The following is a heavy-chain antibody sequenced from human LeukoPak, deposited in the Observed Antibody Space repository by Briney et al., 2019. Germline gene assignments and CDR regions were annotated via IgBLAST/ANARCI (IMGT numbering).Heavy chain of an antibody. CDR3: AREIAARPLYYMDV. CDR2: ISSSGSTI. CDR1: GFTFSDYY. Sequence: PGGSLRLSCAASGFTFSDYYMSWIRQAPGKGLEWVSYISSSGSTIYYADSVKGRFTISRDNAKNSLYLQMNSLRAEDTAVYYCAREIAARPLYYMDVWGKGTTVTVSS. J-gene: IGHJ6*03. D-gene: IGHD6-6*01. V-gene: IGHV3-11*01.